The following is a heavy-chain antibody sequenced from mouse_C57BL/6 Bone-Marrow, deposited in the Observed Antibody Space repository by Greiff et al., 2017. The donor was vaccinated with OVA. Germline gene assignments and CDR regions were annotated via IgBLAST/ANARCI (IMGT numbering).Heavy chain of an antibody. CDR1: GYTFTSYW. Sequence: VQLQQSGAELVKPGASVKLSCKASGYTFTSYWMHWVKQRPGQGLEWIGMIHPNSGSTNYNEKFKSKATLTVEKSSSTAYMQLSSLTSEDSAVDYCSRFSTGTFDYWGQGTSLTVSS. J-gene: IGHJ2*02. D-gene: IGHD4-1*02. CDR2: IHPNSGST. CDR3: SRFSTGTFDY. V-gene: IGHV1-64*01.